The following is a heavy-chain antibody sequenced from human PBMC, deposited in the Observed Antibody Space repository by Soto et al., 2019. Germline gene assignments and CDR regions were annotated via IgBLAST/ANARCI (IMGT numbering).Heavy chain of an antibody. CDR2: IYYSGST. CDR1: GGSISSYY. CDR3: ARHGMNYYGSGSYYHAYYYYGMDV. J-gene: IGHJ6*02. D-gene: IGHD3-10*01. Sequence: SETLSLTCTVSGGSISSYYWSGIRQPPGKGLEWIGYIYYSGSTYYNPSLKSRVTISVDTSKNQFSLKLSSVTAADTAVYYCARHGMNYYGSGSYYHAYYYYGMDVWGQGTTVTVS. V-gene: IGHV4-59*08.